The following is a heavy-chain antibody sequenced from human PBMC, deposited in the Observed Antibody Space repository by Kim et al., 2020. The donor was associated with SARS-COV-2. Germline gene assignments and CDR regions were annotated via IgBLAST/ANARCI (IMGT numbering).Heavy chain of an antibody. CDR3: ARDGGYCSSTSCYQWLRITYYYYGMDV. J-gene: IGHJ6*02. CDR2: IKQDGSEK. Sequence: GGSLRLSCAASGFTFSSYWMSWVRQAPGKGLEWVANIKQDGSEKYYVDSVKGRFTISRDNAKNSLYLQMNSLRAEDTAVYYCARDGGYCSSTSCYQWLRITYYYYGMDVWGQGTTVTVSS. V-gene: IGHV3-7*03. CDR1: GFTFSSYW. D-gene: IGHD2-2*01.